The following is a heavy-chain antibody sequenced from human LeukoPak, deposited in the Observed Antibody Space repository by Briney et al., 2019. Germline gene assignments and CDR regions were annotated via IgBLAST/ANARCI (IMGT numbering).Heavy chain of an antibody. CDR2: IYYSGST. Sequence: PSETLSLTCTVSGGSISSYYWSWIRQPPGKGLEWIGYIYYSGSTNYNPSLKSRVTISVDTSKNQFSLKLSSVTAADTAVYYCARVYGDYDPYLDYWGQGTLVTVSS. CDR3: ARVYGDYDPYLDY. CDR1: GGSISSYY. V-gene: IGHV4-59*12. J-gene: IGHJ4*02. D-gene: IGHD4-17*01.